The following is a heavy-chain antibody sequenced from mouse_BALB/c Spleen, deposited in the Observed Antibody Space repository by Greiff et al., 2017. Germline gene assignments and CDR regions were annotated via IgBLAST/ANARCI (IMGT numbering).Heavy chain of an antibody. J-gene: IGHJ4*01. D-gene: IGHD1-2*01. CDR3: ASISTALYYYAMDY. CDR2: ISSCSSTI. V-gene: IGHV5-17*02. CDR1: GFTFSSFG. Sequence: EVMLVESGGGLVQPGGSRKLSCAASGFTFSSFGMHWVRQAPEKGLEWVAYISSCSSTIYYADTVKGRFTISRDNPKNTLFLQMTSLRSEDTAMYYCASISTALYYYAMDYWGQGTSVTVSS.